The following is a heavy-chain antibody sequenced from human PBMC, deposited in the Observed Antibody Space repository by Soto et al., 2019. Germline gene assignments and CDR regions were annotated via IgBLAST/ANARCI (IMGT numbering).Heavy chain of an antibody. J-gene: IGHJ4*02. CDR1: GGSISSYY. Sequence: SETLSLTCTVSGGSISSYYWSWIRQPPGKGLEWIGYIYYSGSTNYNPSLKSRVTISVDTSKNQFSLKLSSVTAADTAVYYCASSWSGYSIWGGYYFDYWGQGTLVTVSS. CDR3: ASSWSGYSIWGGYYFDY. CDR2: IYYSGST. D-gene: IGHD3-3*01. V-gene: IGHV4-59*08.